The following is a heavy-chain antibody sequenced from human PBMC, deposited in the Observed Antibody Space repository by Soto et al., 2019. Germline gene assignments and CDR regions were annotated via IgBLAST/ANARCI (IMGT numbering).Heavy chain of an antibody. CDR3: ARDPWQWLVESLGWFDP. V-gene: IGHV1-18*01. J-gene: IGHJ5*02. Sequence: GASVKVSCKASGYTFTSYAMHWVRQAPGQRLEWMGWISAYNGNTNYAQKLQGRVTMTTDTSTSTAYMELRSLRSDDTAVYYCARDPWQWLVESLGWFDPWGQGTLVTVPS. CDR2: ISAYNGNT. CDR1: GYTFTSYA. D-gene: IGHD6-19*01.